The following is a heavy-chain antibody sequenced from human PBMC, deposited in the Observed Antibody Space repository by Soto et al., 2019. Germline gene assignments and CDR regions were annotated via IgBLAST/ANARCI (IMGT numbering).Heavy chain of an antibody. CDR1: GDSLSGYY. Sequence: QVQLQESGPGLVQPSETLSLTCTVSGDSLSGYYWTWIRQPAGKGLEWIGRLSTSGGTNHNPSLRGRVTMSLDTSKKQVSLNLTSVTAADTAVYYCARENILLAASGKRDFDYWGQGTLVTVSS. J-gene: IGHJ4*02. V-gene: IGHV4-4*07. CDR3: ARENILLAASGKRDFDY. D-gene: IGHD2-8*02. CDR2: LSTSGGT.